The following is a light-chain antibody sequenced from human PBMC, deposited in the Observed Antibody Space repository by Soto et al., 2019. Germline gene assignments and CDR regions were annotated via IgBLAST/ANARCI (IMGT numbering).Light chain of an antibody. V-gene: IGKV1-5*03. J-gene: IGKJ1*01. CDR2: KAS. CDR1: QTISSW. CDR3: QHYNSYSEA. Sequence: DIQLTQSPSTLSGSVGDRVTITCRASQTISSWLAWYQQKTGKAPKLLIHKASTLTSGVPSRFRGSGSGTECTLTISSLQPDDFSTYYCQHYNSYSEAFGQGTKVDIK.